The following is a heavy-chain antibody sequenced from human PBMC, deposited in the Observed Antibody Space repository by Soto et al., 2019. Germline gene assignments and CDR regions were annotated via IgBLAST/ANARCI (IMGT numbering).Heavy chain of an antibody. D-gene: IGHD3-16*01. CDR3: TREPPRKPSELGISGNY. CDR1: GFTFSSHW. Sequence: EVQLVESGGGLVQPGGSLRLSCAASGFTFSSHWMSWVRQAPGKGLEWVANIKQDGREKNYVDSVKGRFSISRDNAKNSLFLQMNSLRVEDTAVYYCTREPPRKPSELGISGNYWGQGTPVIVSS. V-gene: IGHV3-7*05. CDR2: IKQDGREK. J-gene: IGHJ4*02.